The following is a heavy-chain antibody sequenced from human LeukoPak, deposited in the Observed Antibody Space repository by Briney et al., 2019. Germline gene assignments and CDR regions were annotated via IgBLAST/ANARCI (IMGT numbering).Heavy chain of an antibody. V-gene: IGHV4-30-4*07. D-gene: IGHD3-9*01. CDR2: IYYSGST. CDR3: ARDGADYDILTGYPTHDAFDI. Sequence: SQTLSLTCAVSGGSISSGGYSCSWIRQPPGKGLEWIGYIYYSGSTYYNPSLKSRVTISVDTSKNQFSLKLSSVTAADTAVYYCARDGADYDILTGYPTHDAFDIWGQGTMVTVSS. J-gene: IGHJ3*02. CDR1: GGSISSGGYS.